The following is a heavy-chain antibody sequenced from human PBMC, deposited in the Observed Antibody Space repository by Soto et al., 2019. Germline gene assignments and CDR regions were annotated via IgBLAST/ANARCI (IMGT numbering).Heavy chain of an antibody. CDR2: IRSKADGGTP. V-gene: IGHV3-49*04. J-gene: IGHJ5*02. CDR3: TDDPPPFP. CDR1: GFTFGDHT. Sequence: EVQLVASGGDLVQAGRSLRLSCTASGFTFGDHTMTWVRQAPGKGLEWVGFIRSKADGGTPEFAASVKGRFTISRDSSKGTTYVKMTALKTHEPPVYYGTDDPPPFPWGRRTLVAFS. D-gene: IGHD3-3*02.